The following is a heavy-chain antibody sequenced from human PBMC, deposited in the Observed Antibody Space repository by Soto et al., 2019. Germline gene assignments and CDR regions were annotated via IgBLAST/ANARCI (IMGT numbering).Heavy chain of an antibody. CDR1: GYTFTGYY. CDR2: INPNSGGT. J-gene: IGHJ6*02. D-gene: IGHD3-3*01. V-gene: IGHV1-2*04. Sequence: ASVKVSCKASGYTFTGYYMHWVRQAPGQGLEWMGWINPNSGGTNYAQKFQGWVTMTRDTSISTAYMELSRLRSEDTAVYYCARDLERFLEWSSWNGMDVWAKGPRSPSP. CDR3: ARDLERFLEWSSWNGMDV.